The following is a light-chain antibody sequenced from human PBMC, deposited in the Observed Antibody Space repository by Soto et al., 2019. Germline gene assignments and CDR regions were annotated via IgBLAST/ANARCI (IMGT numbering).Light chain of an antibody. CDR2: EVS. V-gene: IGLV2-18*02. J-gene: IGLJ2*01. Sequence: QSALTQPPSVSGSPGQSVTISCTGTSSDVGSYNRVSWYPQPPGTAPKLLIYEVSNRPSGVPDGFSGSKSGNTASLTISGLQAEDEADYSCSSDTSTSTVFGGGTELTVL. CDR3: SSDTSTSTV. CDR1: SSDVGSYNR.